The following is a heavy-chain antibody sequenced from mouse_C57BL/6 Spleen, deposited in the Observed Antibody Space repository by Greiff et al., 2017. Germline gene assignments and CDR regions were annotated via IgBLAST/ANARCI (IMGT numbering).Heavy chain of an antibody. CDR1: GFTFSDYY. V-gene: IGHV5-16*01. CDR2: INYDGSST. J-gene: IGHJ1*03. CDR3: ARDPITTVVAHWYFDV. D-gene: IGHD1-1*01. Sequence: EVMLVESEGGLVQPGSSMKLSCTASGFTFSDYYMAWVRQVPEKGLEWVANINYDGSSTYYLDSLKSRFIFSRDNAKNILYLQMSSLKSEDTATYYCARDPITTVVAHWYFDVWGTGTTVTVSS.